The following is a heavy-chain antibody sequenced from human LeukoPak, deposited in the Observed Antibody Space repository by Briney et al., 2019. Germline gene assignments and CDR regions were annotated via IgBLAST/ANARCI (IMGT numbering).Heavy chain of an antibody. Sequence: ASVKVSCKASGYSFTSYGLSWVRQAPGQGLEWMGRISAYNGNTNYAQKLQGRVTMTTDASTTTAYLELRSLRSDDTAVCYCARGQTGSDYGDPDPLGYWGQGTLVTVSS. CDR2: ISAYNGNT. CDR1: GYSFTSYG. CDR3: ARGQTGSDYGDPDPLGY. D-gene: IGHD4-17*01. V-gene: IGHV1-18*01. J-gene: IGHJ4*02.